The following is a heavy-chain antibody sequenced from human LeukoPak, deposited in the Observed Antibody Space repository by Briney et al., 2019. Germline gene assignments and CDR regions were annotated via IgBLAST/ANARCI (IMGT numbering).Heavy chain of an antibody. CDR3: ARRYYYGSGSYLSVFSAFDI. V-gene: IGHV5-51*01. D-gene: IGHD3-10*01. CDR1: GYILTNNW. Sequence: GESLKISCKISGYILTNNWIGWVRHVPGKGLEWMGLIYPGNSDTKYSPSFQGQVTFSVDKSISTAYLQWSSLKASDTAMYYCARRYYYGSGSYLSVFSAFDIWGQGTMVTVSS. J-gene: IGHJ3*02. CDR2: IYPGNSDT.